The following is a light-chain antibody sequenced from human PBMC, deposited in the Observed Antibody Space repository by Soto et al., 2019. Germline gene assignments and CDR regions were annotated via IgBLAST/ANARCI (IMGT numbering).Light chain of an antibody. J-gene: IGKJ4*01. V-gene: IGKV1-5*01. CDR3: QQYNSYSSLT. CDR2: DAS. Sequence: DIQMTQSPSTLSASVGDRVTITCRASQRVISWLAWYQRKPGKAPKLLIYDASSLESGVPSRFSVSGSRTEFTLTISSLQPDDFATYYCQQYNSYSSLTFGGGTKVEIK. CDR1: QRVISW.